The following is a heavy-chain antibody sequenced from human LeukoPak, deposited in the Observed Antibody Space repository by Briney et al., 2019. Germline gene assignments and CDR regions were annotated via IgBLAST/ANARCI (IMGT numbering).Heavy chain of an antibody. CDR1: GYTFTSYD. CDR2: MNPNSGNT. D-gene: IGHD3-22*01. Sequence: EASVKVSCKASGYTFTSYDINWVRQATGQGLEWMGWMNPNSGNTGYAQKFQGRVTMTRNTSISTAYMELSSLRSEVTAVYYCASYLYYYDSSGYHFVAYYWGQGTLVTVSS. CDR3: ASYLYYYDSSGYHFVAYY. V-gene: IGHV1-8*01. J-gene: IGHJ4*02.